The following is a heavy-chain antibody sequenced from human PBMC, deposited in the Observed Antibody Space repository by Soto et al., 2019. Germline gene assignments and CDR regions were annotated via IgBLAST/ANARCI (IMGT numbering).Heavy chain of an antibody. CDR3: ARARSMVRGVMGYYYMVV. CDR2: INHSGST. Sequence: SSETLSLTCAVYGGTFSGYYWSWIRQPPGKGLEWIGEINHSGSTNYNPSLKSRVTISVDTAKNQFSLKLSSVTAADTAVYYCARARSMVRGVMGYYYMVVWRNGITITVS. CDR1: GGTFSGYY. D-gene: IGHD3-10*01. V-gene: IGHV4-34*08. J-gene: IGHJ6*03.